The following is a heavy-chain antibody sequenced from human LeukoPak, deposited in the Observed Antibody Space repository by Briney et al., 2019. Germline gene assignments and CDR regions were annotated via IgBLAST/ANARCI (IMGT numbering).Heavy chain of an antibody. CDR2: ISSSSSTI. J-gene: IGHJ4*02. Sequence: PGGSLRLSCAASGFTFSSYSMNWVRQAPGKGLEWVSYISSSSSTIYYADSVKGRFTICRDNDKNSLYLQMNSLRAEDTAVYYCARGRLNSYWDYWGQGTLVTVSS. CDR3: ARGRLNSYWDY. V-gene: IGHV3-48*01. CDR1: GFTFSSYS. D-gene: IGHD3-22*01.